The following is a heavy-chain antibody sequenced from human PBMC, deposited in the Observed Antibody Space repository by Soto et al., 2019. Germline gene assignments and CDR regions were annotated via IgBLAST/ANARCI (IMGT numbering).Heavy chain of an antibody. CDR2: IYWDDGK. CDR3: AHARHPYYYCGMDV. J-gene: IGHJ6*02. Sequence: QITLKESGPTLVKPTQTLTLTCTFSGFSLTTSGVGVGWIRQPPGKALEWLALIYWDDGKRYSPSLKSRLTITKDTAKTQVVLTMTNRDPVDTATYYCAHARHPYYYCGMDVWGQGTTVTVSS. V-gene: IGHV2-5*02. CDR1: GFSLTTSGVG.